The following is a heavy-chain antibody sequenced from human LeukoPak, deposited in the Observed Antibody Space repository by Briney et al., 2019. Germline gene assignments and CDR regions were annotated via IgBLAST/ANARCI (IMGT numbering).Heavy chain of an antibody. CDR3: ASSLVRGVIKLSWFDP. Sequence: ASVKVSCKASGGTFSSYAISWVRQAPGQGLEWIGGIIPIFGTANYAQKFQGRVTITADESTSTAYMELSSLRSEDTAVYYCASSLVRGVIKLSWFDPWGQGTLVTVSS. D-gene: IGHD3-10*01. CDR2: IIPIFGTA. J-gene: IGHJ5*02. CDR1: GGTFSSYA. V-gene: IGHV1-69*13.